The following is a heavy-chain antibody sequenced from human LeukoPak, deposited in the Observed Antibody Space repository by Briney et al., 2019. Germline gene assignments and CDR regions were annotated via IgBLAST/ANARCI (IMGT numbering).Heavy chain of an antibody. CDR2: IEEDGSGK. Sequence: GGSLRLSCAASGFTFSSYAMSWVRQAPGKGLEWVANIEEDGSGKYYVDSVKGRFTISRDNAKNSLYLQMNSLRAEDTAVYYCATGLFHFDYWGQGTLVTV. J-gene: IGHJ4*02. CDR3: ATGLFHFDY. CDR1: GFTFSSYA. V-gene: IGHV3-7*01. D-gene: IGHD2-21*01.